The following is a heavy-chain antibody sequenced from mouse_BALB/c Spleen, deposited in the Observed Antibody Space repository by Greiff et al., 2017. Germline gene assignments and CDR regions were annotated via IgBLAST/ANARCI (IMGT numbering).Heavy chain of an antibody. CDR3: ARYGNGAMDD. D-gene: IGHD2-1*01. Sequence: VQLQQSGAELVRPGTSVKVSCKASGYAFTNYLIEWVKQRPGQGLEWIGVINPGSGGTNYNEKFKGKATLTADKSSSTAYMQLSSLTSDDSAVYFCARYGNGAMDDWGQGTSVTVSS. J-gene: IGHJ4*01. CDR1: GYAFTNYL. V-gene: IGHV1-54*01. CDR2: INPGSGGT.